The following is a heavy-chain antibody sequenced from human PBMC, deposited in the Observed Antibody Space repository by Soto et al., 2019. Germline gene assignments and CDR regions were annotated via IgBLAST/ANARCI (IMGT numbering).Heavy chain of an antibody. D-gene: IGHD4-17*01. V-gene: IGHV1-69*02. CDR1: GGTFSSYT. CDR2: IIPILGIA. Sequence: QVQLVQSGAEVKKPGSSVKVSCKASGGTFSSYTISWVRQAPGQGLEWMGRIIPILGIANYAQKFQGRVTITADKSTSTAYMELSSLRSEDTAGYYCATRAGITTVTLFDYWGQGNLVTVSS. CDR3: ATRAGITTVTLFDY. J-gene: IGHJ4*02.